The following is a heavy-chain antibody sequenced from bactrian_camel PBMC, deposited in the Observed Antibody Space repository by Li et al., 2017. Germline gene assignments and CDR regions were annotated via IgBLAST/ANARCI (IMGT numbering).Heavy chain of an antibody. Sequence: DVQLVESGGGSVEVGGSLRLSCVASGITYDKPCMGWFRQVPGKERERVATYGGYGRISYAGSVKGRFTISRDNAKDTLYLQMNSLKIEDTAVYYCALGSSRQATMTPRGKGTQVTVS. CDR1: GITYDKPC. V-gene: IGHV3S44*01. J-gene: IGHJ4*01. CDR2: TYGGYGRI. D-gene: IGHD3*01.